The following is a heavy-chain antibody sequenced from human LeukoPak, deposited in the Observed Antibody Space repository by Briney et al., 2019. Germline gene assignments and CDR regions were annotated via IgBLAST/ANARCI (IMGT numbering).Heavy chain of an antibody. CDR2: IKQDGSEK. Sequence: PGGSLRLSCAASGFTFSSYWMSWVRQAPGKGLEWVAYIKQDGSEKYYVGSVRGRFTISRDNDKNSLYLQMNSLRVEDMAVYYCARILWRSPDCWGQGTLVTVSS. D-gene: IGHD2-21*01. J-gene: IGHJ4*02. CDR1: GFTFSSYW. CDR3: ARILWRSPDC. V-gene: IGHV3-7*01.